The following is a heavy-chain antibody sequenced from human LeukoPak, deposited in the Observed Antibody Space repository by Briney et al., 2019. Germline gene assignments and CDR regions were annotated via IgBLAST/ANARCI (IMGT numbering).Heavy chain of an antibody. Sequence: GGSLRLSCEASGFTFSTYAMSWVRQAPGKGLEWVAVISYDGSNKCYADSVKGRFTISRGNSKNTLYLQMNSLRAEDTAVYYCAKDYYYDHYFDYWGQGTLVTVSS. J-gene: IGHJ4*02. D-gene: IGHD3-22*01. CDR3: AKDYYYDHYFDY. CDR1: GFTFSTYA. V-gene: IGHV3-30*18. CDR2: ISYDGSNK.